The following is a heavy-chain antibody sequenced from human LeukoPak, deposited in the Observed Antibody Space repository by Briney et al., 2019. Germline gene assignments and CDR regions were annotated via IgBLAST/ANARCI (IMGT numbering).Heavy chain of an antibody. CDR2: IKSDGGST. J-gene: IGHJ4*02. CDR1: RFTFSSYG. Sequence: PGGSLRLSCSASRFTFSSYGMHWVRQAPGKGLEYVSTIKSDGGSTYYADSVKGRFTISRDNSKNTLYLQMSSLRAEDTAMYYCVSSRSPRRIFDYWGQGTLVTVSS. CDR3: VSSRSPRRIFDY. V-gene: IGHV3-64D*06. D-gene: IGHD6-13*01.